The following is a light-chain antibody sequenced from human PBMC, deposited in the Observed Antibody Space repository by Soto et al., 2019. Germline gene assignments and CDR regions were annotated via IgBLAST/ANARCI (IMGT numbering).Light chain of an antibody. V-gene: IGKV4-1*01. CDR2: WAS. CDR3: QQYYSLPFT. Sequence: DIVMTQSPDSLAVSLGERATINCKSSQSVLYSTNNKNYLAWYQQKPGQPPKLLIYWASTQESGVPDRFSGSGSGTDFTLTISSLQAEDVAVYYCQQYYSLPFTFGGGTKVEIK. CDR1: QSVLYSTNNKNY. J-gene: IGKJ4*01.